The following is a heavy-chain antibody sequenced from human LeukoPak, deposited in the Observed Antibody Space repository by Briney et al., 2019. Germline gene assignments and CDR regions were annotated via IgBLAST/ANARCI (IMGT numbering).Heavy chain of an antibody. Sequence: GGSLRLSCAASGFTFSSHDMNWVRQAPMKGLEWVSSIGTDGSYIYYADSVQGRFTISRDNAKNSLYLQMNSLTAEDTAVYYCARKMKTGDRVGTFDIWGQGTMVTVSS. CDR2: IGTDGSYI. D-gene: IGHD1-1*01. J-gene: IGHJ3*02. CDR3: ARKMKTGDRVGTFDI. V-gene: IGHV3-21*01. CDR1: GFTFSSHD.